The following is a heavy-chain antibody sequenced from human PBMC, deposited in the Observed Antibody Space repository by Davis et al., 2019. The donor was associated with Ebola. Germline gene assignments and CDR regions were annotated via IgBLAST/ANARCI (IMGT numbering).Heavy chain of an antibody. CDR3: ARAQFPTTSDH. Sequence: ASVQVSCKASGYTFTSYGISWVRQAPGQGLEWMGWISAYNGNTNYAQNVQGRVTMTTDTSTSTAYMEVGSLRSDDTAVYYCARAQFPTTSDHWGQGTLVTVSS. CDR1: GYTFTSYG. J-gene: IGHJ4*02. V-gene: IGHV1-18*04. CDR2: ISAYNGNT. D-gene: IGHD1-1*01.